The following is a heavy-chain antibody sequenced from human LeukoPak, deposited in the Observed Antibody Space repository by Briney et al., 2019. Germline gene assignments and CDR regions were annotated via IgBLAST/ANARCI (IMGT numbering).Heavy chain of an antibody. J-gene: IGHJ4*02. D-gene: IGHD6-19*01. CDR3: AREGSSGPGDY. Sequence: ASVKVSCKASGHTFTSYYMHWVRQAPGQGLEWMGIINPSGGSTSYTQKFQGRVTMTRGMSTSTVYMELSSLRSEDTAVYYCAREGSSGPGDYWGQGTLVTVSS. V-gene: IGHV1-46*01. CDR2: INPSGGST. CDR1: GHTFTSYY.